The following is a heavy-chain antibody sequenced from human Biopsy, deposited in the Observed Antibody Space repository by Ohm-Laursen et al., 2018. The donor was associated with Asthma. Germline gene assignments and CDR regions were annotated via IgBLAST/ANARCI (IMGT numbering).Heavy chain of an antibody. CDR1: GASIRGSGSY. CDR3: ASPVNRAFGGYEWAAVFDY. Sequence: SETLSLTCTVSGASIRGSGSYWAWIRQAPGKGPEWIGTTHYSGSTFYKPSLRSRVTMSLDTSTNQFSLRLGSVTATDTAVYYCASPVNRAFGGYEWAAVFDYWGQGILVTVSS. D-gene: IGHD5-12*01. J-gene: IGHJ4*02. CDR2: THYSGST. V-gene: IGHV4-39*01.